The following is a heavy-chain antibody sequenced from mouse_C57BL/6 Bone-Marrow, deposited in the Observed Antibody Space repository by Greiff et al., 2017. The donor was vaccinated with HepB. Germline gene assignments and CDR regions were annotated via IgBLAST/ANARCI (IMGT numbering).Heavy chain of an antibody. Sequence: EVKLMESGPGLVKPSQSLSLTCSVTGYSITSGYYWNWIRQFPGNKLEWMGYISYDGSNNYNPSLKNRISITRDTSKNQFFLKLNSVTTEDTATYYCARKAMVTTYFDYWGQGTTLTVSS. J-gene: IGHJ2*01. CDR2: ISYDGSN. D-gene: IGHD2-2*01. CDR3: ARKAMVTTYFDY. V-gene: IGHV3-6*01. CDR1: GYSITSGYY.